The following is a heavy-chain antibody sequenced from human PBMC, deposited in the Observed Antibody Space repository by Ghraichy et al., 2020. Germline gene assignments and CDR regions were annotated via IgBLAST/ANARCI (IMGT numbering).Heavy chain of an antibody. V-gene: IGHV3-23*01. CDR2: ISEGGDRK. D-gene: IGHD2-2*01. CDR3: TTPRGRVTSSGGQLG. J-gene: IGHJ4*02. CDR1: GFTFSNYA. Sequence: GESLNISCAASGFTFSNYAMSWVRQAPGKGLEWVSGISEGGDRKFYADSVKGRFTNSRDNSKYTLYLQMNSLSAEDTALYYCTTPRGRVTSSGGQLGWGQGTLVSVSS.